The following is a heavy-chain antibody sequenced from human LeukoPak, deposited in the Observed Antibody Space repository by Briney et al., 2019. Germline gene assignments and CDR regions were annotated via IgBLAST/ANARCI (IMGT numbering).Heavy chain of an antibody. CDR1: GFTFSDYF. CDR3: ARSGREATEIDY. J-gene: IGHJ4*02. CDR2: INGRGTYI. Sequence: PGGSLRLSCAASGFTFSDYFMSWVRQAPGKGLEWLSYINGRGTYIDYAESLKGRITISRDNAQNSLYLQMNSLRVEDTAVYYCARSGREATEIDYWGQGTLVTVSS. D-gene: IGHD1-1*01. V-gene: IGHV3-11*06.